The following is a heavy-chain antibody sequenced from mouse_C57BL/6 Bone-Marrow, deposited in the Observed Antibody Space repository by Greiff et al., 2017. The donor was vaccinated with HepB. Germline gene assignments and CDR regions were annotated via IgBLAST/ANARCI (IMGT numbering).Heavy chain of an antibody. V-gene: IGHV1-63*01. CDR3: ARDDYAFDY. CDR1: GYTFTNYW. Sequence: QVQLQQSGAELVRPGTSVKMSCKASGYTFTNYWIGWAKQRPGHGLEWIGDIYPGGGYTNYNEKFKGKATLTADKSSSTAYMELRSLTSEDSAVYFCARDDYAFDYWGQGTTLTVSS. J-gene: IGHJ2*01. CDR2: IYPGGGYT. D-gene: IGHD2-4*01.